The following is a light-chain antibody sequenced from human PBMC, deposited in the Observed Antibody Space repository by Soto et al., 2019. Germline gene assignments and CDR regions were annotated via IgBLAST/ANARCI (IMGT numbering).Light chain of an antibody. V-gene: IGLV1-51*02. CDR3: GTRDSRLSPVV. CDR2: ENN. CDR1: SSNIGNNY. J-gene: IGLJ2*01. Sequence: QSVLTQPPSVSAAPGQRVTISCSGSSSNIGNNYVSWYQQLPGTAPKLLIYENNKRPSGIPDRFSGSKSGTSATLAITGLPNGDDADYYCGTRDSRLSPVVFGGGTKLTVL.